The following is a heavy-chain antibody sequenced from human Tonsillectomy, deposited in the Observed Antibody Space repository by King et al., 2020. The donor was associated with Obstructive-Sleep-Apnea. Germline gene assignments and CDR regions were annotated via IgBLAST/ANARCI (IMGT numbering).Heavy chain of an antibody. D-gene: IGHD3-10*01. Sequence: QLQESGAGLVKPSETLSLTCTVSGGSISNYYWSWIRQPPGKGLERIGYMYYSGNTNFNPSLKSRVPISADTSKIQFSLGLSSVTAAETAVYYCARHRGVEDYGSYGDYFDYWGQGTLVTVSS. CDR2: MYYSGNT. V-gene: IGHV4-59*08. CDR3: ARHRGVEDYGSYGDYFDY. CDR1: GGSISNYY. J-gene: IGHJ4*02.